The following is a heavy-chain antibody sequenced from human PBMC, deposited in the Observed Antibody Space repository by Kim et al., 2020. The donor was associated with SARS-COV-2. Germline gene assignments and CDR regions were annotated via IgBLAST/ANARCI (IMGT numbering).Heavy chain of an antibody. D-gene: IGHD5-12*01. J-gene: IGHJ5*02. Sequence: GGSLRLSCAASGFTFSNYVMNWVRQAPGKGLEWVSAISTSGGSTYYADSVKGRFTISRDNSKNTLDLQMNSLRADDTAVYFCGVATTRDRFDPWGQGTLVTVSS. V-gene: IGHV3-23*01. CDR3: GVATTRDRFDP. CDR2: ISTSGGST. CDR1: GFTFSNYV.